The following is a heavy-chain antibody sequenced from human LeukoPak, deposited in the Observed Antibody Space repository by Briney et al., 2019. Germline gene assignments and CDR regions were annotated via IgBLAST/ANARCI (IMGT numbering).Heavy chain of an antibody. Sequence: SETLSLTCTVSGGSISSYYWSWIRQPPGKGLEWIGYIYYSGSTNYNPSLKSRVTISVDTSKNQFSLKLSSVTAADTAVYYCARLTRGDWSGYYIWGQGTLVTVSS. J-gene: IGHJ4*02. D-gene: IGHD3-3*01. CDR1: GGSISSYY. CDR3: ARLTRGDWSGYYI. CDR2: IYYSGST. V-gene: IGHV4-59*08.